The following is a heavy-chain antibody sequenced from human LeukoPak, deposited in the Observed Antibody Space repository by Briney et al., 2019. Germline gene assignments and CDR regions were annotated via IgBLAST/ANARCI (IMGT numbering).Heavy chain of an antibody. D-gene: IGHD4-17*01. J-gene: IGHJ4*02. CDR3: AKEIGDPGATPDY. Sequence: PGGSLRLSCAASGFTLNTYGMHWFRQAPGKGLEWVTFIRFDGSNKDYADSVKGRFTISRDNSKNTLYLQMHSLRPEDTAMYYCAKEIGDPGATPDYWGQGTQVTVSS. V-gene: IGHV3-30*02. CDR2: IRFDGSNK. CDR1: GFTLNTYG.